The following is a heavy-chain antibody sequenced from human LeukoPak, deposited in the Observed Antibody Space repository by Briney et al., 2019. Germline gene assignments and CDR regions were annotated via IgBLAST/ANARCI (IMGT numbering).Heavy chain of an antibody. Sequence: ASVKVSCKASGYTFTSYAMHWVRQAPGQRLEWMGWINAGNGNTKYSQKFQGRVTITRDTSASTAYMELSSLRSEDTAVYYCARATRANCSSTSCYPVFDYWGQGTLVTVSS. V-gene: IGHV1-3*01. J-gene: IGHJ4*02. CDR2: INAGNGNT. CDR3: ARATRANCSSTSCYPVFDY. D-gene: IGHD2-2*01. CDR1: GYTFTSYA.